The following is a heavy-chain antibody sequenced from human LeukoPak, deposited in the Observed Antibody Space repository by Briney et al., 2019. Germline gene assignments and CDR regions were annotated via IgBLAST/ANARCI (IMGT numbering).Heavy chain of an antibody. D-gene: IGHD4-23*01. CDR2: VYNRGTT. CDR3: ARDYGGNSGEFDP. V-gene: IGHV4-59*01. Sequence: SETLSLTCSVSGGSITSYYWSWIRQSPMKGLEWIGSVYNRGTTYYNPSPKSRVTISGDTSKNRLSLRMTYVTTADTAVYFCARDYGGNSGEFDPWGQGTLVTVSS. CDR1: GGSITSYY. J-gene: IGHJ5*02.